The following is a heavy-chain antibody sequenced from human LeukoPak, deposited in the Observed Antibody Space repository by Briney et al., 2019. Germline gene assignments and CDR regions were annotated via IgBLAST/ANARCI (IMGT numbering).Heavy chain of an antibody. CDR1: GGSISSYY. D-gene: IGHD3-22*01. Sequence: SETLSLTCTVSGGSISSYYWSWIRQPPGKGLEWIGYIYYSGSTNYDPSLKSRVTISVDTSKNQFSLKLSSVTAADTAVYYCARTDYYDSSRAFDIWGQGTMVTVSS. CDR2: IYYSGST. J-gene: IGHJ3*02. CDR3: ARTDYYDSSRAFDI. V-gene: IGHV4-59*01.